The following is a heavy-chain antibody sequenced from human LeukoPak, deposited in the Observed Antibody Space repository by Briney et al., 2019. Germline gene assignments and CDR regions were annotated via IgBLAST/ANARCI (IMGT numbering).Heavy chain of an antibody. J-gene: IGHJ4*02. D-gene: IGHD5-12*01. CDR3: ARGRSTGYPYYFEY. CDR1: GYTFTSYD. CDR2: MNPNSGST. Sequence: ASVTVSCKASGYTFTSYDINWVRQAAGQGLEWMGWMNPNSGSTGYAQKFQGRVTITRNTSISTAYMELSGLRSEDTAVYYCARGRSTGYPYYFEYWGQGTLVTVSS. V-gene: IGHV1-8*03.